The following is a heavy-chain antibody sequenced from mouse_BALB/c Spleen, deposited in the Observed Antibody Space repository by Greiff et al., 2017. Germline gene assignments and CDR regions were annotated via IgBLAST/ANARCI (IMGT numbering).Heavy chain of an antibody. CDR3: AREGRSYWYFDV. CDR1: GYTFTDYA. Sequence: VQLQQSGAELVRPGVSVKISCKGSGYTFTDYAMHWVKQSHAKSLEWIGVIGTYYGDASYNQKFKGKATMTVDKSSSTAYMELARLTSEDSAIYYCAREGRSYWYFDVWGAGTTVTVSS. CDR2: IGTYYGDA. J-gene: IGHJ1*01. V-gene: IGHV1S137*01.